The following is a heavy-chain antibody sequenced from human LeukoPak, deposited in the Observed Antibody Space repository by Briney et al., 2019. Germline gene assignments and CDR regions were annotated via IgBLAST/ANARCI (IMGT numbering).Heavy chain of an antibody. D-gene: IGHD5-18*01. CDR2: IIPIFGTA. V-gene: IGHV1-69*13. Sequence: SVKVSCKASGGTFSSYAISWVRQAPGQGLEWTGGIIPIFGTANYAQKFQGRVTITADESTSTAYMELSSLRSEDTAVYYCAGQIGRGYPQRYFDYWGQGTLVTVSS. J-gene: IGHJ4*02. CDR3: AGQIGRGYPQRYFDY. CDR1: GGTFSSYA.